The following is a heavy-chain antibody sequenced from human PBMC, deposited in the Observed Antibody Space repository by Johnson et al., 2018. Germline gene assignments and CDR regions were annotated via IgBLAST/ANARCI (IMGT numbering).Heavy chain of an antibody. J-gene: IGHJ3*02. Sequence: VQLVETGGGLVQPGGSLRLSCAASGFTFSTYWIHWVRQAPGKGLVWVSRINGDGSTTNYADSGKGRFTVSRDNAKNTLYLQMNRLRAEDTALYYCARASGGPFDIWGQGTMVTVSS. D-gene: IGHD6-25*01. V-gene: IGHV3-74*01. CDR2: INGDGSTT. CDR3: ARASGGPFDI. CDR1: GFTFSTYW.